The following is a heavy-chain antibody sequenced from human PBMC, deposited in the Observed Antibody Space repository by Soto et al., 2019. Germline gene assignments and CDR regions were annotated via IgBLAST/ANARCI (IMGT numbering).Heavy chain of an antibody. CDR2: IKHDGSEK. Sequence: SCKASGYTFTGYYMHWVRQAPGKGLEWVATIKHDGSEKSNLDSVEGRFTISRDNARNSLSLQMNSLRVEDTAVYFCASVPGSPGYHGLDVWGQGTTVTVSS. J-gene: IGHJ6*02. V-gene: IGHV3-7*03. D-gene: IGHD6-19*01. CDR1: GYTFTGYY. CDR3: ASVPGSPGYHGLDV.